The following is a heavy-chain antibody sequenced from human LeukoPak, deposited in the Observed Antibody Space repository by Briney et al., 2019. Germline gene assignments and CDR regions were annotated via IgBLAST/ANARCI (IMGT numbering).Heavy chain of an antibody. V-gene: IGHV3-21*01. CDR3: ARDSYGGYVLRYYYYYGMDV. J-gene: IGHJ6*02. CDR1: RFTFSSYS. CDR2: ISSSSSYI. Sequence: PGGSLRLSCAASRFTFSSYSMNWVRQAPGKGLEWVSSISSSSSYIYYADSVKGRFTISRDNAKNSLYLQMNSLRAEDTAVYYCARDSYGGYVLRYYYYYGMDVWGQGTTVTVSS. D-gene: IGHD4-17*01.